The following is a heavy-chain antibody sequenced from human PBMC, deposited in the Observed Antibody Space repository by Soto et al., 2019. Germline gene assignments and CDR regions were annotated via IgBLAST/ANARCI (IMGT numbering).Heavy chain of an antibody. CDR2: ISTYNGHT. CDR1: GYTFTTYG. D-gene: IGHD2-15*01. V-gene: IGHV1-18*01. J-gene: IGHJ4*02. Sequence: QVQLVQSGAEVGKPGASVKVSCKASGYTFTTYGISWVRQAPGQGLEWMGWISTYNGHTQFAQKFQGRVTMTTDTSASTADMELRSLTSDDTAVYYCAREWSAEVLPDYWGQGALVTVSS. CDR3: AREWSAEVLPDY.